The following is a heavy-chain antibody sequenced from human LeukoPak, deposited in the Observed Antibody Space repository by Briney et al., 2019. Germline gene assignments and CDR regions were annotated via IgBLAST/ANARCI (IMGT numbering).Heavy chain of an antibody. CDR3: ARDPPGVGFDI. D-gene: IGHD2-8*01. Sequence: SGTLSLTCAVSGGSISSNVWWNWVRQPPGKGQEWIGEVYHSGDTKYNPSPQSRVTISVDKSSDQVSLRLSSVTAADTAVYYCARDPPGVGFDIWGQGTMVTVSS. J-gene: IGHJ3*02. V-gene: IGHV4-4*02. CDR2: VYHSGDT. CDR1: GGSISSNVW.